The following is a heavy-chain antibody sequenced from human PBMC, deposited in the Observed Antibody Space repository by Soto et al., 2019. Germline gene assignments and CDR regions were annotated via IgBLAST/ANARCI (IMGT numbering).Heavy chain of an antibody. V-gene: IGHV4-59*08. CDR2: IYYSGST. CDR3: ARLHYGSGSYYNPMGYYYYYMDV. J-gene: IGHJ6*03. CDR1: GGSISSYY. Sequence: SETLSLTCTVSGGSISSYYWSWIRQPPGKGLEWIGYIYYSGSTNYNPSLKSRVAISVDTSKNQFSLKLSSVTAADTAVYYCARLHYGSGSYYNPMGYYYYYMDVWGKGTTVTAP. D-gene: IGHD3-10*01.